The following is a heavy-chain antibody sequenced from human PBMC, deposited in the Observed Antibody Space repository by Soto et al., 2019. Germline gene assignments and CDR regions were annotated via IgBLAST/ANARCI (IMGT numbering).Heavy chain of an antibody. Sequence: QVQLVQSGAEVKEPGASVKISCKGSGYTFTNFYIHWVRQAPGQGLEWMGIVNPNGGSTNYAQNFKGRITISRDTSTSTVYMDLSSLRSEDTAVYYCARGLASGDYWGQGTRVPVSS. V-gene: IGHV1-46*01. CDR3: ARGLASGDY. J-gene: IGHJ4*02. CDR1: GYTFTNFY. CDR2: VNPNGGST.